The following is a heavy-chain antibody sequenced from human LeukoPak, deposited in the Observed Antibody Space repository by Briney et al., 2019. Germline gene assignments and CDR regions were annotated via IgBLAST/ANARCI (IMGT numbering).Heavy chain of an antibody. Sequence: GGSLRLSCAASGFTFSSYAMSWVRQAPGKGLEWVSAISGSGGSTYYADSVKGRFTISRDNSKNTLYLQMNSLRAEDTAVYYCAKGLDYDSSGYYAYWGQGTPVTVSS. V-gene: IGHV3-23*01. D-gene: IGHD3-22*01. J-gene: IGHJ4*02. CDR3: AKGLDYDSSGYYAY. CDR1: GFTFSSYA. CDR2: ISGSGGST.